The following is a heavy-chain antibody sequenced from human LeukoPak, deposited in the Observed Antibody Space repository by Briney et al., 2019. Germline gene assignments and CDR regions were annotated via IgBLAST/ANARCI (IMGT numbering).Heavy chain of an antibody. V-gene: IGHV1-69*01. Sequence: SVRVSCKASGGTLSSYSISWVRQAPGQGLEWMGGIIPIFGSANFAQKFQGRVTITADDSTNTAYMELSSLRSEDTAFYYCARGLSRWSTPTSSYYYRMDVWGQGTTVVVSS. J-gene: IGHJ6*02. CDR3: ARGLSRWSTPTSSYYYRMDV. CDR1: GGTLSSYS. CDR2: IIPIFGSA. D-gene: IGHD4-23*01.